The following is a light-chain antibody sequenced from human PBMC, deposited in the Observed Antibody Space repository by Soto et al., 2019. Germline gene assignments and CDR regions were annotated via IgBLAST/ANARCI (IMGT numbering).Light chain of an antibody. V-gene: IGKV1-39*01. CDR1: QTISTH. CDR3: QQSYTSPYT. Sequence: DIQMTQSPSSLSASVGDRVTITCRASQTISTHLHWYQHKPGKAPNLLIYGASSLQTGVPSRFSGSGSVTDFTLSINSLQPDDCAPYYCQQSYTSPYTFGQGTELEI. J-gene: IGKJ2*01. CDR2: GAS.